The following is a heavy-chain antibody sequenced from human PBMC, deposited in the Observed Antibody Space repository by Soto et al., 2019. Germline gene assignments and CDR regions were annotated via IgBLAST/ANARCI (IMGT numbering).Heavy chain of an antibody. CDR3: VSTGPD. CDR2: ISFDDSNK. V-gene: IGHV3-30*03. CDR1: GFSFGNHG. D-gene: IGHD3-10*01. J-gene: IGHJ4*02. Sequence: QVQLEEPGGGIVQPGGSLRLSCVASGFSFGNHGMHWVRQARGKGLEWVALISFDDSNKKYADSVKGRFTISRDNSRNMLFLQMNSLRPDDTAVYYCVSTGPDWGQGTQVIVSS.